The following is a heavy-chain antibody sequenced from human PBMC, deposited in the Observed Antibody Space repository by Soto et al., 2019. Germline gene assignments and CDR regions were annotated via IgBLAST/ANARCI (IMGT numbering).Heavy chain of an antibody. CDR2: ISYDGSNK. CDR3: AKYKSGPIAVPRYGDYYYYYMDV. Sequence: GGSLRLSCAASGFTFSSYGMHWVRQAPGKGLEWVAVISYDGSNKYYADSVKGRFTISRDNSKNTLYLQMNSLRAEDTAVYYCAKYKSGPIAVPRYGDYYYYYMDVWGKGTTVTVSS. J-gene: IGHJ6*03. V-gene: IGHV3-30*18. D-gene: IGHD6-19*01. CDR1: GFTFSSYG.